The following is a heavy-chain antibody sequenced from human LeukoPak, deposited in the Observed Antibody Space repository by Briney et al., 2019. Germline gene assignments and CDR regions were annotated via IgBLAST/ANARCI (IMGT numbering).Heavy chain of an antibody. CDR1: GFTFSNYA. CDR2: ISGSGTST. CDR3: AKERGYSYGYDY. V-gene: IGHV3-23*01. Sequence: GGSLRLSCAASGFTFSNYAMSWVRQAPGKGLEWVSGISGSGTSTYYAASVRGRFTISRDSSNDTLYLQMNSLRAEDTAVYYCAKERGYSYGYDYWGQGTLVTVSS. D-gene: IGHD5-18*01. J-gene: IGHJ4*02.